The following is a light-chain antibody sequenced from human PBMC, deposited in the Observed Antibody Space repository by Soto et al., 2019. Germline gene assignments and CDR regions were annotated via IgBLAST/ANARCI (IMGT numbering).Light chain of an antibody. V-gene: IGKV3-20*01. CDR1: QSVSSSY. CDR3: QQYGSSLYT. Sequence: EIVLTQSPGTLSLSPGERATLSCRSSQSVSSSYLAWYQQKPSQAPRLLIYGASSRATGIPDRFSGSVSGTDFTLTISRLEPEDFAVYYCQQYGSSLYTFGQGTKLEIK. CDR2: GAS. J-gene: IGKJ2*01.